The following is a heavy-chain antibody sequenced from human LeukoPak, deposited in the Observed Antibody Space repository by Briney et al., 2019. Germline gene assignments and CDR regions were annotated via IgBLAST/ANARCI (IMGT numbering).Heavy chain of an antibody. Sequence: ASMKVSCKASGYSFTAYYMHWVRQAPGLGLEWMGRINPNSGDTNYAQKFQGRVTMARDTSISTAYMELSRLRSDDTAIYYCVRGDFWGIDYWGQGTLVTVSS. CDR2: INPNSGDT. V-gene: IGHV1-2*06. CDR3: VRGDFWGIDY. D-gene: IGHD3-3*01. CDR1: GYSFTAYY. J-gene: IGHJ4*02.